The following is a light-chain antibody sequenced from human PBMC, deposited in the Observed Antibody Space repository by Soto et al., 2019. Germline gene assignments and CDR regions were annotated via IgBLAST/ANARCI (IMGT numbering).Light chain of an antibody. CDR3: QQYNSYSGKKT. Sequence: IQMTQSPSTLSASVGDRVTITCWASQSISSWLAWYQKKPGKAPKLLIYDASSLESGVPSRFSGRGSGTEFTLTISSLQPDDFATYYCQQYNSYSGKKTFGQGTKVDIK. V-gene: IGKV1-5*01. J-gene: IGKJ1*01. CDR2: DAS. CDR1: QSISSW.